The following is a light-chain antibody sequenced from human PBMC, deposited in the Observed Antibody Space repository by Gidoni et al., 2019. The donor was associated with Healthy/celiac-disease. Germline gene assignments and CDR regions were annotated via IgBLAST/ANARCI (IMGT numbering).Light chain of an antibody. CDR2: GAS. CDR1: QSVSSN. CDR3: QQYNNWPPLVT. V-gene: IGKV3-15*01. J-gene: IGKJ3*01. Sequence: IVMTQSPATLSVSPGERATLSCRASQSVSSNLAWYQQKPGQAPRLLIYGASTRATGIPARFSGRGSGTEFTRTISSLQSEDVAVYYCQQYNNWPPLVTFGPGTKVDIK.